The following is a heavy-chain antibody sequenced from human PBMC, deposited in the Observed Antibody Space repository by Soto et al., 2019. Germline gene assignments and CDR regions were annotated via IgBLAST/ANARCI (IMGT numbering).Heavy chain of an antibody. CDR1: GFTFSSYS. CDR3: ARVHGGWFGDRGMDV. CDR2: ISSSSSYI. D-gene: IGHD3-10*01. Sequence: GGSLRLSCAASGFTFSSYSMNWVRQAPGKGLEWVSSISSSSSYIYYADSVKGRFTISRDNAKNSLYLQMNSLRAEDTAVYYCARVHGGWFGDRGMDVWGQGTTVTVSS. J-gene: IGHJ6*02. V-gene: IGHV3-21*01.